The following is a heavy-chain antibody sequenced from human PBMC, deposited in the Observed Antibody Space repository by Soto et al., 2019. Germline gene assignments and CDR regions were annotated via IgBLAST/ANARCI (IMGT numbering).Heavy chain of an antibody. V-gene: IGHV1-69*02. J-gene: IGHJ4*02. CDR2: IIPILGIA. Sequence: GASVKVSCKASGGTFSSYTISWVRQAPGQGLEWMGRIIPILGIANYAQKFQGRVTITADKSTSTAYMELSSLRSEDTAVYYCVTYCSGGSCYFSEDYWGQGTLVTVSS. D-gene: IGHD2-15*01. CDR3: VTYCSGGSCYFSEDY. CDR1: GGTFSSYT.